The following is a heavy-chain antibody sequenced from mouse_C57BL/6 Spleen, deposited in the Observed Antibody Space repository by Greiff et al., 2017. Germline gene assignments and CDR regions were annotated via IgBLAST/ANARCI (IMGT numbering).Heavy chain of an antibody. Sequence: VQLQASVPELVTPGVSVKISCKASGYAFSSSWLNWVKPRPGKGLEWIGRLYPGDGDTNYNGKFKGKATLTADKSSSTAYMQLSSLTSEDSSVYFCARGIYYDPYARDYWGQGTSVTVSS. CDR3: ARGIYYDPYARDY. CDR2: LYPGDGDT. D-gene: IGHD2-4*01. V-gene: IGHV1-82*01. J-gene: IGHJ4*01. CDR1: GYAFSSSW.